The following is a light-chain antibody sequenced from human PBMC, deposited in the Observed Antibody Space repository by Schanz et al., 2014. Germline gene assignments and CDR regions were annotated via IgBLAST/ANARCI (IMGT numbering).Light chain of an antibody. CDR2: EVS. J-gene: IGLJ2*01. CDR1: SSDVGGYNF. Sequence: QSALTQPPSASGSPGQSVTISCTGTSSDVGGYNFVSWYQQHPGKVPKLLIFEVSQRPSGVPDRFSGSKSGITASLTVSGLQAEDEADYYCSSYAGSNSVVFGGGTKLTVL. CDR3: SSYAGSNSVV. V-gene: IGLV2-8*01.